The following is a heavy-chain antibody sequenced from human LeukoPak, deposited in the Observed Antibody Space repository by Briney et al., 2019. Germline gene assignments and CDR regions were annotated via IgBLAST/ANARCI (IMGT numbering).Heavy chain of an antibody. CDR2: ISAYNGDT. CDR1: GYSFSNYG. D-gene: IGHD4-17*01. Sequence: ASVKVSCKASGYSFSNYGISWVRQAPGQGLEWMGWISAYNGDTNFAQKFQGRVTMTTDTSTSTAYMELRSLRSDDTAVYYCARASGGEGFDPWGQGTLVTVSS. J-gene: IGHJ5*02. CDR3: ARASGGEGFDP. V-gene: IGHV1-18*01.